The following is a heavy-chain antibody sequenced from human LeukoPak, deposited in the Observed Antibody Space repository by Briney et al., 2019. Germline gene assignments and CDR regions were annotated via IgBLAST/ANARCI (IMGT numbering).Heavy chain of an antibody. V-gene: IGHV3-11*04. D-gene: IGHD3-3*01. Sequence: PGGSLRLSCAASGFTFSDYYMSWIRQAPGKGLEWVSYISSSGSTIYYADSVKGRFTISRDNAKNSLYLQMNSLRAEDTAVYYCASSGYDFWSGPSYNWFDPWGEGTLVTVSP. CDR2: ISSSGSTI. CDR1: GFTFSDYY. J-gene: IGHJ5*02. CDR3: ASSGYDFWSGPSYNWFDP.